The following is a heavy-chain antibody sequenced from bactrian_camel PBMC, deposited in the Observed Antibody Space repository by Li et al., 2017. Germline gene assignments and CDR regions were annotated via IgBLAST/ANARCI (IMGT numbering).Heavy chain of an antibody. CDR3: AADLLDGSHDGSWYYCRSWTDFGN. J-gene: IGHJ6*01. Sequence: HVQLVESGGGSVQAGGSLRLSCAASGLTSSRMCFKWFHQAPGKEREGVVGVFSGPGITSTHFSDSVTGRFAATADNAKNTLYLQMNSLKPEDTAMYYCAADLLDGSHDGSWYYCRSWTDFGNWGQGTQVTVS. CDR1: GLTSSRMC. D-gene: IGHD6*01. V-gene: IGHV3S68*01. CDR2: VFSGPGITST.